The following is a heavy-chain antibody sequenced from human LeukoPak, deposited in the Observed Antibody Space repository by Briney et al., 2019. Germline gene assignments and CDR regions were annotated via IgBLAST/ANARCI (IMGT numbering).Heavy chain of an antibody. V-gene: IGHV3-23*01. D-gene: IGHD6-19*01. CDR1: GFTFSDFG. Sequence: GGSLRLSCAASGFTFSDFGMGWVPQAQGKGLEGVSCFSGSGSSSYYADPGKGRISVSRDNSKITLYLQMNSLRAEDTAVYYCAKGRVADNGWTFNDYWGQGTLVTVSS. J-gene: IGHJ4*02. CDR2: FSGSGSSS. CDR3: AKGRVADNGWTFNDY.